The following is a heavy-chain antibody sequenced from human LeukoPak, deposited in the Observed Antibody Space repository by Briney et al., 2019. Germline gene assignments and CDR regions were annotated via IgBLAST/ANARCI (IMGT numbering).Heavy chain of an antibody. CDR3: TTALRFLEWFGAFDI. CDR1: GYTFTSYY. CDR2: INPSGGST. D-gene: IGHD3-3*01. V-gene: IGHV1-46*03. Sequence: ASVKVSCKASGYTFTSYYMHWVRQAPGQGLEWMGIINPSGGSTSYAQKFQGRVTMTRDTSTSTVYMELSSLRSEDTAVYYCTTALRFLEWFGAFDIWGQGTMVTVSS. J-gene: IGHJ3*02.